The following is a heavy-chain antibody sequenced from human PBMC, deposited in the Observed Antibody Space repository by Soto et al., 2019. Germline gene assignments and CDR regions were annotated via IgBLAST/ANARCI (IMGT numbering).Heavy chain of an antibody. Sequence: PSETLSLTCAVYGGSFSGYYWSWIRQPPGKGLEWIGEINHSGSTNYNPSLKSRVTISVDTSKNQFSLKLSSVTAADTAVYYCARVLFPHYGMDVWGQGPTVTVSS. CDR3: ARVLFPHYGMDV. CDR1: GGSFSGYY. J-gene: IGHJ6*02. CDR2: INHSGST. D-gene: IGHD2-21*01. V-gene: IGHV4-34*01.